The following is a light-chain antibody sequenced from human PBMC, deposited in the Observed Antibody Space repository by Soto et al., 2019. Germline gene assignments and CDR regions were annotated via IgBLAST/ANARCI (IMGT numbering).Light chain of an antibody. CDR2: EDN. V-gene: IGLV2-23*01. Sequence: QSALTQPASVSGSPGQSIAVSCTGTSSDVGSYNLVSWYQQHPGKAPKLLIYEDNKRPSGVSDRFSGSKSGNTASLTISGLQTEDEDAYYCCSYADTSTYVFGTGTKVTVL. J-gene: IGLJ1*01. CDR1: SSDVGSYNL. CDR3: CSYADTSTYV.